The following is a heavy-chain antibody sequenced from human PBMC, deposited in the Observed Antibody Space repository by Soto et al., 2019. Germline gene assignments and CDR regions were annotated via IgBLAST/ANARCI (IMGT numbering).Heavy chain of an antibody. CDR2: IIPIFGTA. Sequence: QVQLVQSGAEVKKPGSSVKVSCKASGGTFSSYAISWVRQAPGQGLEWMGGIIPIFGTANYAQKFQGRVTITADESTSTAYMELSSLRSEDTAVYYCASRESSSSSPPYYDGMDVWGQGTTVTVSS. V-gene: IGHV1-69*01. CDR3: ASRESSSSSPPYYDGMDV. CDR1: GGTFSSYA. J-gene: IGHJ6*02. D-gene: IGHD6-6*01.